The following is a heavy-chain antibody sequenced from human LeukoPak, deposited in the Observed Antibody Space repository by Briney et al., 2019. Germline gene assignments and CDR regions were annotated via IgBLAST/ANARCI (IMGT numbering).Heavy chain of an antibody. CDR3: ARGEAVVAAGAISVVYYYGMDV. J-gene: IGHJ6*02. Sequence: GASVKVSCTASRYTFTSYDINWVRQATGEGLEWMGWMNPNSGNTGYAQKFQGRVTMTRNTSISTAYMELSSLRSEDTAVYYCARGEAVVAAGAISVVYYYGMDVWGQGTTVTVSS. CDR2: MNPNSGNT. V-gene: IGHV1-8*01. D-gene: IGHD2-15*01. CDR1: RYTFTSYD.